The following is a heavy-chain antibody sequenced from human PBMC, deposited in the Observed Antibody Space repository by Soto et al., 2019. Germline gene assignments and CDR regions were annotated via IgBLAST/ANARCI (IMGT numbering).Heavy chain of an antibody. CDR2: ISSAGEHT. D-gene: IGHD3-9*01. CDR1: GFTFSDYY. CDR3: ARVFVGWLDP. V-gene: IGHV3-11*06. Sequence: LRLSCAASGFTFSDYYMSWIRQAPVKGLEWLSYISSAGEHTTYADSVKGRFTIPRDNAKNSLYLQMNSLRAEDTAVYYCARVFVGWLDPWGQGTLVTVSS. J-gene: IGHJ5*02.